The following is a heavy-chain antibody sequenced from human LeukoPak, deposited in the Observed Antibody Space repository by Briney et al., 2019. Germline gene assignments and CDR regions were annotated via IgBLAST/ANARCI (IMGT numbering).Heavy chain of an antibody. D-gene: IGHD2-2*01. Sequence: PSETLSLTCAVYGGSFSGYYWSWIRQPPGKGLEWIGEINHSGSTNYNPSLKSRVTISVDTSKNQFSLKLSFVTAADTAVYYCARGKPGGYCSSTSCPPYFDYWGQGTLVTVSS. CDR1: GGSFSGYY. CDR2: INHSGST. J-gene: IGHJ4*02. CDR3: ARGKPGGYCSSTSCPPYFDY. V-gene: IGHV4-34*01.